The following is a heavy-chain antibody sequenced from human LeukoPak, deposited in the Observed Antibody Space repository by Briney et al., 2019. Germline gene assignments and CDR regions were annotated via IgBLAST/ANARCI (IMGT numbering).Heavy chain of an antibody. V-gene: IGHV4-30-4*01. CDR3: ARDCLDSGCYYYGMDV. Sequence: SETLSLTCTVSGGSISSGVYYGSWFPQPPGRALGGMGNIYYSGSTYYNPSLKSRVTISVDTSKNQFSLKLSSVTAADTAVYYCARDCLDSGCYYYGMDVWGQGTTVTVSS. CDR1: GGSISSGVYY. J-gene: IGHJ6*02. D-gene: IGHD3-22*01. CDR2: IYYSGST.